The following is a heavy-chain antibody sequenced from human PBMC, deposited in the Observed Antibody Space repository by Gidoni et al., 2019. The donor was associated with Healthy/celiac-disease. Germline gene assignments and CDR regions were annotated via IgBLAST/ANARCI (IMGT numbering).Heavy chain of an antibody. CDR1: GSTFTGSY. D-gene: IGHD2-21*02. V-gene: IGHV1-2*06. J-gene: IGHJ5*02. CDR3: AREGAVVTARGVKPTRGNWFDP. Sequence: QVQLVQSGAEVKKPGASVKVSCKASGSTFTGSYMHWVRQAPGQGLEWMGRINPNSGGTNYAQKFQGRVTMTRDTSISTAYMELSRLRSDDTAVYYCAREGAVVTARGVKPTRGNWFDPWGQGTLVTVSS. CDR2: INPNSGGT.